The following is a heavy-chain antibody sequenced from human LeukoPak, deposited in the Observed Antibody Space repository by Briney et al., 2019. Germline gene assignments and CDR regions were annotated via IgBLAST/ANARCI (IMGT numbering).Heavy chain of an antibody. CDR2: ISSSSSTI. CDR1: GFTFSSYS. J-gene: IGHJ3*02. Sequence: GGSLRLSCAASGFTFSSYSMNWVRQAPGKGLEWVSYISSSSSTIYYADSEKGRFTISRDNAKNSLYLQMNSLRAEDTAVYYCARGDYYDSSGYRRFDIWGQGTMVTVSS. D-gene: IGHD3-22*01. V-gene: IGHV3-48*04. CDR3: ARGDYYDSSGYRRFDI.